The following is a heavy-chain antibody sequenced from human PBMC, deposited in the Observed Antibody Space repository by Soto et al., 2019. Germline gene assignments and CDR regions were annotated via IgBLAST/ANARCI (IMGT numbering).Heavy chain of an antibody. J-gene: IGHJ4*02. CDR3: ARIGSIANHLGYFDY. CDR2: IDWDDDK. Sequence: GKALEWLARIDWDDDKYYSTSLKTRLTISKDTSKNQVVLTMTNVDPVDTATYYCARIGSIANHLGYFDYWGQGTLVTV. D-gene: IGHD6-6*01. V-gene: IGHV2-70*11.